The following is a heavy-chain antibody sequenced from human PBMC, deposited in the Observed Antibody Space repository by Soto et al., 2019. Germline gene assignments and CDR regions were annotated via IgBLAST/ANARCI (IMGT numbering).Heavy chain of an antibody. J-gene: IGHJ6*04. D-gene: IGHD3-3*01. Sequence: SLSCVASGFTFENYAMSWVRQAPGKGLEWVSAISGSGGTTYYSDSVKGRFTISRDNSKNTVYLQMNDLRVEDAAEYFCAKDSWAIFGVPAGEYYAMDVWGKGTKVTVSS. CDR2: ISGSGGTT. CDR3: AKDSWAIFGVPAGEYYAMDV. CDR1: GFTFENYA. V-gene: IGHV3-23*01.